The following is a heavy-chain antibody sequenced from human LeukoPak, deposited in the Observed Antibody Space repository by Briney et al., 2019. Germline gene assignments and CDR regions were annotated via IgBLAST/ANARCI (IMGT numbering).Heavy chain of an antibody. Sequence: GGSLRLPCEGSGFTFSNYWMSWVRQAPGKGLEWVSYISSSSSTIYYADSVKGRFTISRDNAKNSLYLQMNSLRAEDTAVYYCARPLEYGGHGISGYYYWGQGTLVTVSS. J-gene: IGHJ4*02. V-gene: IGHV3-48*01. CDR3: ARPLEYGGHGISGYYY. D-gene: IGHD3-22*01. CDR1: GFTFSNYW. CDR2: ISSSSSTI.